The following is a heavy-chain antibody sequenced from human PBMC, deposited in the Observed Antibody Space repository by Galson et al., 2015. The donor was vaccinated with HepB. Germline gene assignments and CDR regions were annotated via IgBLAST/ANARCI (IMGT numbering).Heavy chain of an antibody. D-gene: IGHD6-13*01. J-gene: IGHJ4*02. CDR1: GFTFSSYG. V-gene: IGHV3-33*01. Sequence: SLRLSCAASGFTFSSYGMHWVRQAPGRGLEWVAVIWFDGTNKYYADSVKGRFTISRDNSKNTLFLQMNSLRAEDTAVYYCARGGIATAGTPFDYWGQGTLVTVSS. CDR3: ARGGIATAGTPFDY. CDR2: IWFDGTNK.